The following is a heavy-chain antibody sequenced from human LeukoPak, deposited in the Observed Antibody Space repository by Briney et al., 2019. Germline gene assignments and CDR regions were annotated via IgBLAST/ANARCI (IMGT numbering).Heavy chain of an antibody. CDR1: GGSISGYY. V-gene: IGHV4-59*08. J-gene: IGHJ4*02. CDR2: IHYTGST. D-gene: IGHD2-2*01. Sequence: SETLSLTCTVSGGSISGYYWSWLRQPRGKGLQFFGYIHYTGSTKYNPSLESRVTLSVDTSQNQFSLNLTSVTAADTAVYYCARLSKDTVVLPAAMAHSFDYWGQGTLVTVSS. CDR3: ARLSKDTVVLPAAMAHSFDY.